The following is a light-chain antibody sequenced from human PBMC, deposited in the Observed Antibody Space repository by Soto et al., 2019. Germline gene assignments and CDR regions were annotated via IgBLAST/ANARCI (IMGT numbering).Light chain of an antibody. V-gene: IGLV2-14*01. CDR1: SSDVGGYNY. Sequence: QSVLTQPASVSGSPGQAIAISCTGSSSDVGGYNYVSWYQQHSGKAPQLIIYEVTNRPSGVSNRFSGSKSGNTASLTISGLQAEDEADYYCSSYTSSSTRVFGTGTKVTVL. J-gene: IGLJ1*01. CDR2: EVT. CDR3: SSYTSSSTRV.